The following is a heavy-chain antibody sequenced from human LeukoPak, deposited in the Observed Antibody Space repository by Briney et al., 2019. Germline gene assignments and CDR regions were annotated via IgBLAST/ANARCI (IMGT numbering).Heavy chain of an antibody. J-gene: IGHJ3*02. D-gene: IGHD2-21*02. V-gene: IGHV3-48*02. Sequence: GGSLRLSCAASGFTFSNYNMNWVRQVPGKGLEWVSYISSSSSAIYYTHSVRGRFTISRDNAKASLYLQMNSLRDEDTAVYYCARDRYCGGDCSDAFDIWGRGTTVTVSA. CDR2: ISSSSSAI. CDR3: ARDRYCGGDCSDAFDI. CDR1: GFTFSNYN.